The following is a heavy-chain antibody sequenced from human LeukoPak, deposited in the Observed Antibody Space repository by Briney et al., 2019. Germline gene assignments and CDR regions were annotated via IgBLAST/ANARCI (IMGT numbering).Heavy chain of an antibody. V-gene: IGHV4-30-2*01. D-gene: IGHD3-10*01. CDR1: GGSISSGGYS. CDR3: ARASGAFDI. Sequence: PSETLSLTCAVSGGSISSGGYSWSWLRQPPGKGLEWIGYIYHSGSTYYNPPLKSRVTISVDRSKNQFSLKLSSVTAADTAVYYCARASGAFDIWGQGTMVTVSS. J-gene: IGHJ3*02. CDR2: IYHSGST.